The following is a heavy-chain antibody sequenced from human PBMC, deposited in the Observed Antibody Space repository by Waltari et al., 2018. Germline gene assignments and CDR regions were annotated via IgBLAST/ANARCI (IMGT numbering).Heavy chain of an antibody. CDR2: IYTSGST. Sequence: QVQLQESGPGLVKPSETLSLTCTVSGGSISSYYWSWIRQPAGKGLEWIGRIYTSGSTNYNPSLKSRVTRSVDTSKNQFSLKLSSVTAADTAVYYCARDKVIAAAGTGWFDPWGQGTLVTVSS. V-gene: IGHV4-4*07. D-gene: IGHD6-13*01. CDR1: GGSISSYY. J-gene: IGHJ5*02. CDR3: ARDKVIAAAGTGWFDP.